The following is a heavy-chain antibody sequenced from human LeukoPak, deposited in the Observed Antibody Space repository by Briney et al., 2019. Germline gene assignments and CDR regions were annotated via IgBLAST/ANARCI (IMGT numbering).Heavy chain of an antibody. Sequence: PGGSLRLSCAASGFTFSSYWMHWVRQAPGKGLVWVSRISSDGSSTSYADSVKGRFTISRDNAKNTLYLQMNSLRAEDTAVYYCAGPRDYYFDYWGQGTLVTVSS. CDR1: GFTFSSYW. CDR3: AGPRDYYFDY. D-gene: IGHD3/OR15-3a*01. J-gene: IGHJ4*02. CDR2: ISSDGSST. V-gene: IGHV3-74*01.